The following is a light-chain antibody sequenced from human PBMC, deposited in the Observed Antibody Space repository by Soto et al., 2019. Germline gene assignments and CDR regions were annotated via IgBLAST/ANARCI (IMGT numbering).Light chain of an antibody. V-gene: IGKV1-5*03. Sequence: DIQMTQSPSTLSASVGDRVTITCRASQSISSWLAWYQQKPGKAPKLLIYKASSLESGVPSRFSGSRSGTEFTLTISSLQPDDFATYYCQQYNSYPITFGGGTKVDIK. J-gene: IGKJ4*01. CDR1: QSISSW. CDR3: QQYNSYPIT. CDR2: KAS.